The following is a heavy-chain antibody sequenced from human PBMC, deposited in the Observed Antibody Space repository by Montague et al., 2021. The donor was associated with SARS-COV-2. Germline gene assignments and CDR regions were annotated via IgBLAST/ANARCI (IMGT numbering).Heavy chain of an antibody. CDR1: GDSLSSYY. CDR2: VHYTGST. D-gene: IGHD1-1*01. J-gene: IGHJ4*02. CDR3: ARAQNTCFIANCVNYFEV. Sequence: SETLSLTCEVYGDSLSSYYWSWIRQSPGKGLEWIGYVHYTGSTEYNPSLTTRVTLSLDTPRNRFSLKLRSVTAADTAVYYCARAQNTCFIANCVNYFEVWGLGALVTVSS. V-gene: IGHV4-59*01.